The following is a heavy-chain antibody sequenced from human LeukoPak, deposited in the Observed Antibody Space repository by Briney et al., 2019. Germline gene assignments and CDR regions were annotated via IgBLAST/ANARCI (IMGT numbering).Heavy chain of an antibody. CDR1: GGSISSYY. V-gene: IGHV4-59*01. Sequence: SETLSLTCTVSGGSISSYYWSWIRQPPGKGLEWIGYIYYSGSTNYNPSLKSRVTISVDTSKNQFSLKLSSVTAADTAVYYCARSRPGIAVAGIDYWGQGTLVTVSS. CDR3: ARSRPGIAVAGIDY. D-gene: IGHD6-19*01. CDR2: IYYSGST. J-gene: IGHJ4*02.